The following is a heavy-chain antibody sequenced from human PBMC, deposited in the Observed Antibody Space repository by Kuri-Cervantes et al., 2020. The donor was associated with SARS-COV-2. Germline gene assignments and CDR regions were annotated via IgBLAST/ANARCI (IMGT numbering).Heavy chain of an antibody. D-gene: IGHD1-1*01. J-gene: IGHJ4*02. CDR3: VRDGEHWNFDY. V-gene: IGHV3-74*01. Sequence: GESLKISCAASGFTFSGHWIHWVRQAPGKGLVWVSRINPDGSYTNNADSVKGRFTLSRDNAKNMLFLQMNSLRAEDTAVYYCVRDGEHWNFDYWGQGTLVTVSS. CDR1: GFTFSGHW. CDR2: INPDGSYT.